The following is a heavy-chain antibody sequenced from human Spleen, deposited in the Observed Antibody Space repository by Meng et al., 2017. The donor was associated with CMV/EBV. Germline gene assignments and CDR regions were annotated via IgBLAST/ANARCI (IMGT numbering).Heavy chain of an antibody. CDR3: ARGSISTNWHRSDFDY. CDR1: RFTFSSYA. V-gene: IGHV3-30*09. CDR2: ISYDGSNK. Sequence: GGSLRLSCAASRFTFSSYAMHWVRQAPGKGLEWVAVISYDGSNKYYADSVKGRFAISRDNSKNTLYLQMTTLRPEDTAVYYCARGSISTNWHRSDFDYWGQGILVTVSS. J-gene: IGHJ4*02. D-gene: IGHD6-13*01.